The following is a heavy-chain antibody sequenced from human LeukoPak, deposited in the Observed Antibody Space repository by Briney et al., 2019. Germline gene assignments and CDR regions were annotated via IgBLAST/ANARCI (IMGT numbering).Heavy chain of an antibody. CDR1: GFTFSSYA. V-gene: IGHV3-23*01. CDR2: ISGSGGST. J-gene: IGHJ4*02. D-gene: IGHD6-13*01. CDR3: AKVAIAIDYYFDY. Sequence: PGGSLRLSCAASGFTFSSYAMSWVRQVPGKGLEWVSAISGSGGSTYYGDSVKGRFTISRDNSKKTLYLQMNSLRAEDTAVYYCAKVAIAIDYYFDYWGQGNMVTVSS.